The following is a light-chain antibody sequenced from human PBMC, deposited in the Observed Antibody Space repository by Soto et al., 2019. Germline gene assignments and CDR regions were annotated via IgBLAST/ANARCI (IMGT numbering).Light chain of an antibody. CDR2: KAS. J-gene: IGKJ4*01. Sequence: DIQMTQSPSTLSASVGDRVTITCRASQTIRSWLAWYQQKPGKAPKLLIYKASNLESGVPSRFSGSESGTEFTLSISSLQPDEFATYYCQQYDTYTGTFGGGTKVEI. CDR1: QTIRSW. V-gene: IGKV1-5*03. CDR3: QQYDTYTGT.